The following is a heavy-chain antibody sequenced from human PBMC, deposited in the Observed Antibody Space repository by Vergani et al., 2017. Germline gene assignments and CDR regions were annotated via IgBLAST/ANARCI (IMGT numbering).Heavy chain of an antibody. CDR2: INPNSGGT. CDR3: ARASGRAALRWFDP. J-gene: IGHJ5*02. V-gene: IGHV1-2*02. Sequence: QVQLVQSGAEVKKPGASVKVSCKASGYTFTGYYMHWVRQAPGQGLEWMGWINPNSGGTNYAQKFQGRVTMTRDTSISTAYMELSSVTAADTAVYYCARASGRAALRWFDPWGQGTLVTVSS. CDR1: GYTFTGYY. D-gene: IGHD6-6*01.